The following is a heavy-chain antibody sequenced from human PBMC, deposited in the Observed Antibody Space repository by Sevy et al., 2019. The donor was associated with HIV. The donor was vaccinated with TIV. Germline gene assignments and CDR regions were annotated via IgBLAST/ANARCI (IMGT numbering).Heavy chain of an antibody. CDR3: ARHSIAARSWYFDL. Sequence: SETLSLTCTVSGASISNYYWSWIWQPPGKGLEWIAYLYYGGRTNYNPSLKSRVTISVDKSKNQFSLKLISVTAADTAVYYCARHSIAARSWYFDLWGRGTLVTVSS. J-gene: IGHJ2*01. V-gene: IGHV4-59*01. CDR2: LYYGGRT. D-gene: IGHD6-6*01. CDR1: GASISNYY.